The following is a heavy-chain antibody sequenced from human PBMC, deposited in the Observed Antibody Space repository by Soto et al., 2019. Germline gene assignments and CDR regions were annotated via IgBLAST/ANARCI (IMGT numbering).Heavy chain of an antibody. J-gene: IGHJ4*02. V-gene: IGHV4-39*07. CDR3: ARDTGGSSYFDY. CDR2: IYYSGST. D-gene: IGHD7-27*01. CDR1: GGSISSSSYY. Sequence: SETLSLTCTVSGGSISSSSYYWGWIRQPPGKGLEWIGSIYYSGSTYYNPSLKSRVTISVDTSKNQFSLKLSSVTAADMAVYYCARDTGGSSYFDYWGQGTLVTVSS.